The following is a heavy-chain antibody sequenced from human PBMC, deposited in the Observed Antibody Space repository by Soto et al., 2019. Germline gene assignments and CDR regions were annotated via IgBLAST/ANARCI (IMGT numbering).Heavy chain of an antibody. J-gene: IGHJ4*02. Sequence: ASVKVSCKASGYTFTSYGISWVRQAPGQGLEWMGWISAYNGNTNYAQKLQGRVTMTTDTSTSTAYMEPRSLRSEDTAVYYCARDRGTYYYDSSGYRYFDYWGQGTLVTVSS. D-gene: IGHD3-22*01. CDR2: ISAYNGNT. V-gene: IGHV1-18*01. CDR1: GYTFTSYG. CDR3: ARDRGTYYYDSSGYRYFDY.